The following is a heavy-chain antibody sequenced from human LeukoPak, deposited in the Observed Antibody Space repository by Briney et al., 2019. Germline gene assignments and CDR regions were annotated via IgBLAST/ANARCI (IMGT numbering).Heavy chain of an antibody. CDR1: GFTFSSYG. CDR3: AKESPSWGDYYYYYYMDV. J-gene: IGHJ6*03. V-gene: IGHV3-30*02. D-gene: IGHD3-16*01. Sequence: GGSLRLSCAASGFTFSSYGMHWVRQAPGKGLEWVAFIRYDGSNKYYADSVKGRFTISRDNSKNTLYLQMNSLRAEDTAVYYCAKESPSWGDYYYYYYMDVWGKGTTVTVSS. CDR2: IRYDGSNK.